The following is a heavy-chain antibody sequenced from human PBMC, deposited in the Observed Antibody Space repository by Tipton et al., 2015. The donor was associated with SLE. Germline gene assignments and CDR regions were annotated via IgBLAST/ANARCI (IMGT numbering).Heavy chain of an antibody. CDR3: AREPEEGQLVDYFDY. CDR1: GGSISSYY. D-gene: IGHD6-6*01. CDR2: IYYSGST. J-gene: IGHJ4*02. V-gene: IGHV4-59*12. Sequence: TLSLTCTVSGGSISSYYWSWIRQPPGKGLEWIGYIYYSGSTYYNPSLKSRVTISVDTSKNQFSLKLSSVTAADTAVYYCAREPEEGQLVDYFDYWGQGTLVTVSS.